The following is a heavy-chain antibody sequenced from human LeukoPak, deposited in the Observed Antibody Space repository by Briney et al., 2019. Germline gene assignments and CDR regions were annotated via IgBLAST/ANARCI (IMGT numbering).Heavy chain of an antibody. D-gene: IGHD2-15*01. J-gene: IGHJ4*02. CDR3: ARAGWYGDFFDY. Sequence: PSETLPLTCTVSGGSISSGSYYWSWIRQPAGKGLEWIGRIYTSGSTNYNPSLKSRVTISVDTSKNQFSLKLSSVTAADTAVYYCARAGWYGDFFDYWGQGTLVTVSS. CDR2: IYTSGST. V-gene: IGHV4-61*02. CDR1: GGSISSGSYY.